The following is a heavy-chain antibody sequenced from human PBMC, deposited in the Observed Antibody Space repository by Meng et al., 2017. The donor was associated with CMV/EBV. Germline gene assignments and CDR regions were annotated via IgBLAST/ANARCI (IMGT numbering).Heavy chain of an antibody. CDR1: GFNFSNYE. CDR2: ISSSGNTK. CDR3: QLRGY. Sequence: GESLKISCAASGFNFSNYEMNWVRQAPGKGLEWLSYISSSGNTKYYTDSVKGRFTISRDNAKNSLYLQMNGLRPEDAAVYSCQLRGYWGQGTRVTVSS. V-gene: IGHV3-48*03. D-gene: IGHD4-17*01. J-gene: IGHJ4*02.